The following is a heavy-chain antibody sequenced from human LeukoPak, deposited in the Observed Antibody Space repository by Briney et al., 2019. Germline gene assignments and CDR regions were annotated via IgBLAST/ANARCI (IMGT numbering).Heavy chain of an antibody. V-gene: IGHV3-74*01. CDR3: TRDTEGPGIDY. J-gene: IGHJ4*02. CDR2: INRDGTST. CDR1: GFTFSGYW. Sequence: GGSLRLSCAASGFTFSGYWMHWVRQAPGKGLVWVSRINRDGTSTTYADSVKGRFTVSRDNAKNTLYLQMNSLRAEDTAVYYCTRDTEGPGIDYWGQGTLVTVSS.